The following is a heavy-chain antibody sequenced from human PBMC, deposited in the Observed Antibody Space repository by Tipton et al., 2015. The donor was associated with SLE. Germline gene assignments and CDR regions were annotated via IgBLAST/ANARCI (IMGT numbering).Heavy chain of an antibody. V-gene: IGHV3-74*01. CDR3: IREDNGVDV. Sequence: SLRLSCAASGFTFSTYWMHWVRQVPGKGLVWVSRIKNDGTSTRYADFVKGRFTISRDNAKNTVYLQMNSLRAEDTAVYYCIREDNGVDVWGQGTRVTVSS. J-gene: IGHJ3*01. CDR2: IKNDGTST. D-gene: IGHD4/OR15-4a*01. CDR1: GFTFSTYW.